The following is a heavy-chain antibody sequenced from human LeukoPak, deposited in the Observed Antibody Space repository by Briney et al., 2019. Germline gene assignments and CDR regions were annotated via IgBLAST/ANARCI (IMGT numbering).Heavy chain of an antibody. J-gene: IGHJ4*02. CDR3: ARIITMIRGERSGYFAS. CDR2: IYHSGRT. D-gene: IGHD3-10*01. Sequence: SETLSLTCAVSGYGISSDYYWGWIRQPPGKGLEWMASIYHSGRTYYNPSLKNRVTISVDTSKSQLSLELISVTAADTAVYYCARIITMIRGERSGYFASWGQGTLVTVSS. CDR1: GYGISSDYY. V-gene: IGHV4-38-2*01.